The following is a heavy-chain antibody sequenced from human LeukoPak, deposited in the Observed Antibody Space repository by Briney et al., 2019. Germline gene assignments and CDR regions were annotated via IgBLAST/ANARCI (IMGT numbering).Heavy chain of an antibody. J-gene: IGHJ4*02. Sequence: SVKVSCKASGGTFSSYAISWVRQAPGQGLEWMGMIIPIFRTANYAQKFQSRVTTTTDESTSTAYMELSSLRSEDTAVYYCARPRMVPAATEDFYFDYWGQGTLVTVSS. V-gene: IGHV1-69*05. CDR2: IIPIFRTA. CDR3: ARPRMVPAATEDFYFDY. CDR1: GGTFSSYA. D-gene: IGHD2-2*01.